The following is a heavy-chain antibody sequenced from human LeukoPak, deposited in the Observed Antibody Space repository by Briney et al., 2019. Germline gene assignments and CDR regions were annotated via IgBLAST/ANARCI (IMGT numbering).Heavy chain of an antibody. D-gene: IGHD2-2*03. V-gene: IGHV3-64*01. CDR2: ISSNGGST. J-gene: IGHJ4*02. CDR1: GFTFSSYA. CDR3: ARRTGSVLDRFNYFDY. Sequence: PGGSLRLSCAASGFTFSSYAMHWVRQAPGKGLEYVSAISSNGGSTYYANSVKGRFTISRDNSKNTLYLQMGSLRAEDMAVYYCARRTGSVLDRFNYFDYWGQGTLVTVSS.